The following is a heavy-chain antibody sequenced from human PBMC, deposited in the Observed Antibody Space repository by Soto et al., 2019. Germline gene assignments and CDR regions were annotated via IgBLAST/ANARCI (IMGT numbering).Heavy chain of an antibody. CDR3: ARGMTTGTTWCYCDN. CDR1: GGTFSSYA. Sequence: QVQLVQSGAEVKKPGSSVKVSCKASGGTFSSYAISWVRQAPGQGLEWMGGIIPIFGTANYAQKFQGRVTFTADDSESTAYAELSSLRAEDAAVYYCARGMTTGTTWCYCDNWGQGTLVTVSS. CDR2: IIPIFGTA. V-gene: IGHV1-69*12. J-gene: IGHJ4*02. D-gene: IGHD4-17*01.